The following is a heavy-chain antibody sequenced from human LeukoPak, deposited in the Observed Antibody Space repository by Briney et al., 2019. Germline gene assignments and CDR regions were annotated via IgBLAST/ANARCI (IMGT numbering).Heavy chain of an antibody. CDR2: IWYDGSNK. D-gene: IGHD3-22*01. V-gene: IGHV3-33*01. CDR1: GFTFSSYG. J-gene: IGHJ4*02. CDR3: AVPYDSSGYFIY. Sequence: GRSLRLSCAASGFTFSSYGMHWVRRAPGKGLEWVAVIWYDGSNKYYADSVKGRFTISRDNSKNTLYLQMNSLRAEDTAVYYCAVPYDSSGYFIYWGQGTLVTVSS.